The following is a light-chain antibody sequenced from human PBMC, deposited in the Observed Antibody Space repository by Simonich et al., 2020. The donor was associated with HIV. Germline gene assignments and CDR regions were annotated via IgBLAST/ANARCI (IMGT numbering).Light chain of an antibody. CDR2: DVT. V-gene: IGLV2-14*03. CDR1: SSDVYAYKY. Sequence: QSALTQPASVSGSPGQSITISCTGTSSDVYAYKYLSCYQQYPGKAPKLLIYDVTKRPSGVSNRFSGSKSGNTASLTISGLQAEDEADYYCSLYISSGVFGGGTKLTVL. CDR3: SLYISSGV. J-gene: IGLJ3*02.